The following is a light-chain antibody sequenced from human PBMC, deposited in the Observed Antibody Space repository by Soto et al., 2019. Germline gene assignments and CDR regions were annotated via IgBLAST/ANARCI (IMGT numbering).Light chain of an antibody. CDR2: DVS. Sequence: QSALTQPTSVSGSPGQSVAISCTGTSSDVGSSNGVSWYQQPPGTAPKLMIYDVSNRPSGVPDRFSGSKSGNTASLTISGLQAEDEADYYCSSYTSSSTYVFGTGTKLTVL. V-gene: IGLV2-18*02. J-gene: IGLJ1*01. CDR3: SSYTSSSTYV. CDR1: SSDVGSSNG.